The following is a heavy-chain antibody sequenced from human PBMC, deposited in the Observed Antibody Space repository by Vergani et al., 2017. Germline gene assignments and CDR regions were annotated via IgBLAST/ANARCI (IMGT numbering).Heavy chain of an antibody. CDR2: IHPADSDT. D-gene: IGHD3-22*01. CDR3: ARLYGRDSSGSKYFDY. Sequence: EVQLVQSGAEVKKPGESLKISCQISGYSFTNYWIGWVRQMPGKGLEWMGIIHPADSDTRYSSSFQGQVTIAVDKPISTAYLQRSSLGASDSTMYYCARLYGRDSSGSKYFDYWGQGTLVTVSS. V-gene: IGHV5-51*01. CDR1: GYSFTNYW. J-gene: IGHJ4*02.